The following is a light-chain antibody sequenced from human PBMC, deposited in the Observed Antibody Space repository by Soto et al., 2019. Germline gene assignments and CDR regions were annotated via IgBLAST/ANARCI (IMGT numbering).Light chain of an antibody. CDR3: QQYHSNPST. J-gene: IGKJ2*01. V-gene: IGKV4-1*01. CDR1: QSLYNSNNLNY. CDR2: WAS. Sequence: DIVMTQSPDSLAVSLGERATINCKSSQSLYNSNNLNYLAWYQQKPGQPPKLLLYWASTWESGVPDRFSGSGSGTDFTLTISSLQAADVAVYYCQQYHSNPSTFGQGTKLEIK.